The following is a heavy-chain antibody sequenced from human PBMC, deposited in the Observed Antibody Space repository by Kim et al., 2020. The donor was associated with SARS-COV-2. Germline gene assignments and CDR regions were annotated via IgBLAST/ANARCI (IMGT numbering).Heavy chain of an antibody. CDR3: ARQDYTCSDGLEG. Sequence: SQTLSLTCAIYGDSVSMNTAAWNWIRQSPSRGLEWLVRTNYRTKRYNDYAVSVRGRLTISPDTSQNQFSLHLSSVTPEDTAVYYCARQDYTCSDGLEGWGPGPAVTVSS. D-gene: IGHD2-2*02. CDR1: GDSVSMNTAA. V-gene: IGHV6-1*01. CDR2: TNYRTKRYN. J-gene: IGHJ6*02.